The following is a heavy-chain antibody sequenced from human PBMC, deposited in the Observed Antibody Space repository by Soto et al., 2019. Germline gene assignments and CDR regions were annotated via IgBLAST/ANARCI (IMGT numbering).Heavy chain of an antibody. CDR1: GFTFTNYA. J-gene: IGHJ4*02. CDR3: VREKFGDDFDF. CDR2: IWSDGSNK. Sequence: QVQLVESGGGVVQPGRSLRLSCAASGFTFTNYAMHWIRQAPGKEPEWVAIIWSDGSNKYYADSVKGLFTISRDNSKNTLYLQMNSLRAEDTAVYYCVREKFGDDFDFWGQGTLVTVSS. V-gene: IGHV3-33*01. D-gene: IGHD2-21*02.